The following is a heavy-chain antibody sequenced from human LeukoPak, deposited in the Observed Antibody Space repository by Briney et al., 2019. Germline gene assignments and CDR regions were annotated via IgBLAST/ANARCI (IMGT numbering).Heavy chain of an antibody. Sequence: GASVKVSCKVSGYTLAELSVHWVRQAPGKALEWMGGYHPEHGGMISAQKFQDRATMTEDTSTGTAYMELSSLRSEDTAIYYCAGDWGYTVTHDFDHWGQGTLVTVTS. CDR3: AGDWGYTVTHDFDH. V-gene: IGHV1-24*01. D-gene: IGHD4-11*01. CDR1: GYTLAELS. J-gene: IGHJ4*02. CDR2: YHPEHGGM.